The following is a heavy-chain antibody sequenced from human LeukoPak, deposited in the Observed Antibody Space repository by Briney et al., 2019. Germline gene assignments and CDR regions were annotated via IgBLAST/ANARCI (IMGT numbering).Heavy chain of an antibody. D-gene: IGHD1-1*01. CDR3: ARLAGTRDRDAFDI. Sequence: GESLKISCKASGYSFTNYWIAWVRQMPGKGLEWMGIIYPGDSDTTYSPSFQGQVTISADKSITSAYLQLSGLKASDTAMYYCARLAGTRDRDAFDIWGQGTMVTVSS. J-gene: IGHJ3*02. CDR1: GYSFTNYW. V-gene: IGHV5-51*01. CDR2: IYPGDSDT.